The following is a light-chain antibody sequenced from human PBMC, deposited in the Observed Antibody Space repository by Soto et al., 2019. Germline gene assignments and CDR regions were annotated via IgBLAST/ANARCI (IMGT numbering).Light chain of an antibody. CDR3: CSYAATSPLV. J-gene: IGLJ3*02. CDR2: DVI. CDR1: SSYVGSYDY. V-gene: IGLV2-11*01. Sequence: QSVLIQPPSVSGSPGQSVTISCTGTSSYVGSYDYVSWYQQHPGTVPKPIIYDVIKRPSGVPDRFSGSKSGITASLTISGLQADDEADYYCCSYAATSPLVFGGGTK.